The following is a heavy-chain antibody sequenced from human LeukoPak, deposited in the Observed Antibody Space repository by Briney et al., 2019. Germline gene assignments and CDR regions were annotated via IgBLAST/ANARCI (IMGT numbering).Heavy chain of an antibody. J-gene: IGHJ4*02. CDR2: IRYGGVNK. V-gene: IGHV3-30*02. D-gene: IGHD2-21*02. CDR3: AKDGCGDCSHFNY. Sequence: GGSLRLSFAASGFSFSSNGIRWVRQAPGKGLEWVTFIRYGGVNKYYAGFVKGRLTISGDNYKDPVYLQMSRLRTEDTAMYYCAKDGCGDCSHFNYWCQEALVTVSS. CDR1: GFSFSSNG.